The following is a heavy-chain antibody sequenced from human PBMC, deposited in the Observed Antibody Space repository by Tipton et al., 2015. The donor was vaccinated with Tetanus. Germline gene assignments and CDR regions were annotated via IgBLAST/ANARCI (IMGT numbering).Heavy chain of an antibody. D-gene: IGHD2-21*02. CDR2: ISSSSSTI. V-gene: IGHV3-48*02. Sequence: SLRLSCAASGFTFSSYSMNWVRQAPGKGLEWVSYISSSSSTIYYADSVEGRFTISRDNAKNSLYLQMNSLRDEDTAVYYCARATSHIVVVTADSTAAVGGRSGAFDIWGRGTRVTVSS. CDR3: ARATSHIVVVTADSTAAVGGRSGAFDI. CDR1: GFTFSSYS. J-gene: IGHJ3*02.